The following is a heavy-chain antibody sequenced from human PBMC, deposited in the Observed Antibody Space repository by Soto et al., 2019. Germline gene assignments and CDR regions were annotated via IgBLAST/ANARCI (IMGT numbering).Heavy chain of an antibody. CDR3: ARSSRYQYDSSEGNFDY. CDR1: GVSISSNNW. CDR2: MYHTGST. D-gene: IGHD3-22*01. V-gene: IGHV4-4*02. Sequence: QVQLQESGPGLVKPSGTLSLTCAVSGVSISSNNWWSWVRQPPGKGLEWIGEMYHTGSTNYNPSLKRRVTISVDTSKNPFSLELNSVTAADTAVYYCARSSRYQYDSSEGNFDYWGQGTLVTVSS. J-gene: IGHJ4*02.